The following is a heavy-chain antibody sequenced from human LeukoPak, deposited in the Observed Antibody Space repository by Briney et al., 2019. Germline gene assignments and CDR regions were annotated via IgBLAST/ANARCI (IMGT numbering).Heavy chain of an antibody. CDR1: GGSISGYY. D-gene: IGHD6-19*01. CDR2: IYSSGST. Sequence: TSETLSLTCTVSGGSISGYYWSWTRQPPGKGLEWIGYIYSSGSTNSNPSLKSRVTISVDSSKNQFSLKLTPVTAADTAVYYCARRFDTSGWVDYWGQGTLVTVSS. CDR3: ARRFDTSGWVDY. J-gene: IGHJ4*02. V-gene: IGHV4-59*08.